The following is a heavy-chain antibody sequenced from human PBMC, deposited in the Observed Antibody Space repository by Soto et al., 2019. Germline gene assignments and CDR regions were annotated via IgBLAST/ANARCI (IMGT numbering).Heavy chain of an antibody. Sequence: GGSLRLSCATSGFSFSTYAMTWVRQAPGKGLEWVSTFNGNGGGTYYADSVKGRFTISRDNSKNTLYLQMDRLRAEDTATYSCAKDNSLHCFDTWGQGTLVTVSS. CDR2: FNGNGGGT. J-gene: IGHJ5*02. CDR3: AKDNSLHCFDT. CDR1: GFSFSTYA. D-gene: IGHD2-15*01. V-gene: IGHV3-23*01.